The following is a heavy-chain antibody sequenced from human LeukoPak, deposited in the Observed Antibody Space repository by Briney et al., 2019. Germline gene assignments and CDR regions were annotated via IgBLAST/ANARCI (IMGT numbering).Heavy chain of an antibody. CDR3: ARCEYCSGGSCSPFDY. J-gene: IGHJ4*02. CDR1: GYTFTGYY. Sequence: APVKVSCKASGYTFTGYYMHWVRQAPGQGLEWMGWINPNSGGTNYAQKFQGRVTMTRDTSISTAYMELSRLRSDDTAVYYCARCEYCSGGSCSPFDYWGQGTLVTVSS. CDR2: INPNSGGT. D-gene: IGHD2-15*01. V-gene: IGHV1-2*02.